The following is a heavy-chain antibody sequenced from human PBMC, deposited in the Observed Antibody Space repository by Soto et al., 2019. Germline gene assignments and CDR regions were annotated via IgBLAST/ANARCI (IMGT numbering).Heavy chain of an antibody. D-gene: IGHD3-10*01. CDR1: GFTFSSYS. V-gene: IGHV3-21*01. CDR3: ARDRGSYGSGSYRAFDI. J-gene: IGHJ3*02. CDR2: IRSSSSYI. Sequence: GGSLRLSCAASGFTFSSYSMNWVRQAPGKGLEWVSSIRSSSSYIYYADSVKGRFTISRDNAKNSLYLQMNSLRAEDTAVYYCARDRGSYGSGSYRAFDIWGQGTMVTVSS.